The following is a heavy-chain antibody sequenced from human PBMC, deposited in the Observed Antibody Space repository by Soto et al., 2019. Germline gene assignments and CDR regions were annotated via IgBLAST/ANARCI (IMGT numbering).Heavy chain of an antibody. V-gene: IGHV4-59*01. D-gene: IGHD6-6*01. CDR1: GGSISSYY. CDR3: AGGGAIAARPDYFDY. J-gene: IGHJ4*02. Sequence: SETLSLTCTASGGSISSYYWSWIRQPPGKGLEWIGYIYYSGSTNYNPSLKSRVTISVDTSKNQFSLRLSSVTAADTAVYYCAGGGAIAARPDYFDYWGQGTLVTVSS. CDR2: IYYSGST.